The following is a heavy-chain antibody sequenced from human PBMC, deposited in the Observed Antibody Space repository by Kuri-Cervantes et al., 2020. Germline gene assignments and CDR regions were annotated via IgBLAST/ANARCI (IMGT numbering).Heavy chain of an antibody. Sequence: LRLSCAVSGGSISSGGYSWSWIRQPPGKGLEWIGYIYHSGSTYYNPSLKSRVTISVDRSKNQFSLKLSSVTAADTAVYYCARGVTDFWSGYYRGGFDYWGQGTLVTVSS. J-gene: IGHJ4*02. D-gene: IGHD3-3*01. CDR3: ARGVTDFWSGYYRGGFDY. CDR2: IYHSGST. V-gene: IGHV4-30-2*01. CDR1: GGSISSGGYS.